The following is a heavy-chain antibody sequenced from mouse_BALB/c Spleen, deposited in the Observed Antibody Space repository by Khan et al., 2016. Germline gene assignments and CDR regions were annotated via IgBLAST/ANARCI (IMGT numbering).Heavy chain of an antibody. D-gene: IGHD1-2*01. Sequence: EVKLLESGGGLVQPGGSLKLSCAASGFDFSRYWMSWVRQAPGKGLEWIGEINPDSSTINYTPSLKDKFIISRDNAKNTLYLQMSKVRSEETALSFCARLHNYGYLNYWGQGTTLTVSS. CDR3: ARLHNYGYLNY. CDR1: GFDFSRYW. V-gene: IGHV4-1*02. J-gene: IGHJ2*01. CDR2: INPDSSTI.